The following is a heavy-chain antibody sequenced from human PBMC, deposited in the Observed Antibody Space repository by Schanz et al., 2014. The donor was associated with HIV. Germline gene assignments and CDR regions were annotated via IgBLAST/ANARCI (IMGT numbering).Heavy chain of an antibody. Sequence: EVQLLESGGGLVQPGGSLRLSCAASGFTFSSYAMSWVRQDPGRGLEWVSAISESGGRTYYADSVNGRFTISRDNSKNTLYLQMTTLRIDDTAVYYCAKPEYDSSGNSQSHFDYWGQGTLVTVSS. CDR3: AKPEYDSSGNSQSHFDY. CDR2: ISESGGRT. CDR1: GFTFSSYA. D-gene: IGHD3-22*01. J-gene: IGHJ4*02. V-gene: IGHV3-23*01.